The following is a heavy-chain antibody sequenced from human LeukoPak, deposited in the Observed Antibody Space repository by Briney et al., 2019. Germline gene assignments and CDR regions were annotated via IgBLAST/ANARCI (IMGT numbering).Heavy chain of an antibody. Sequence: GASVKVSCKASGYTFTTYGVTWVRQAPRQGLEWMGWISAYNGDTNYAQKFQGRITMTTDTSTSAAYMELRSLRSDDTAVYYCAREGIAVAVAPLSDYWGQGTLVTVSS. D-gene: IGHD6-19*01. CDR1: GYTFTTYG. V-gene: IGHV1-18*01. CDR2: ISAYNGDT. CDR3: AREGIAVAVAPLSDY. J-gene: IGHJ4*02.